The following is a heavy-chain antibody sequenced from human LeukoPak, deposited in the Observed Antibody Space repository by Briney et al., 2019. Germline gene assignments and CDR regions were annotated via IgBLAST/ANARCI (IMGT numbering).Heavy chain of an antibody. CDR1: GFTVSSNY. J-gene: IGHJ4*02. V-gene: IGHV3-7*04. D-gene: IGHD6-13*01. CDR2: IKEAGSEK. Sequence: GGSLRPSCAASGFTVSSNYMSWVRQAPGKGLEFMANIKEAGSEKYYVDSEKGRFTISRDNDKNSVHLQMNNLRAEDTAVYYCARGGGMRSWYDFDYWGQGILVTVSS. CDR3: ARGGGMRSWYDFDY.